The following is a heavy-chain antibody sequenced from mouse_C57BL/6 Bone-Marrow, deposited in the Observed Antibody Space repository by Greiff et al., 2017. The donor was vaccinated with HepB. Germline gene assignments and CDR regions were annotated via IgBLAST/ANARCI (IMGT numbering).Heavy chain of an antibody. J-gene: IGHJ1*03. CDR3: FYYYGSRYFDV. CDR2: INPNYGTT. CDR1: GYSFTDYN. V-gene: IGHV1-39*01. Sequence: VQLQQSGPELVKPGASVKISCKASGYSFTDYNMNWVKQSNGKSLEWIGVINPNYGTTSSNQKFKGKATLTVDQSSSTAYMQLNLLTSEDSAVYYCFYYYGSRYFDVWGTGTTVTVSS. D-gene: IGHD1-1*01.